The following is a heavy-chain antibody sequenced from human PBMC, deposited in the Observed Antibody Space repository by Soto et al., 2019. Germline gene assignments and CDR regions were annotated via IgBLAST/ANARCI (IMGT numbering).Heavy chain of an antibody. D-gene: IGHD3-9*01. J-gene: IGHJ6*02. V-gene: IGHV4-59*12. Sequence: SETLSLTCTVSGGSMSSYYWSWIRQPPGKGLEWIGYIYYSGSTNYNPSLKSRVTISVDTSKNQFSLKLSSVTAADTAVYYCAREGFADILTGYYKGYYGMDVWGQGTTVTVSS. CDR3: AREGFADILTGYYKGYYGMDV. CDR2: IYYSGST. CDR1: GGSMSSYY.